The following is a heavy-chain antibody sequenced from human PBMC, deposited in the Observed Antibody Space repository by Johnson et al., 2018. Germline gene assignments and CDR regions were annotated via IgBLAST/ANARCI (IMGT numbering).Heavy chain of an antibody. D-gene: IGHD5-18*01. V-gene: IGHV3-49*05. J-gene: IGHJ6*03. Sequence: VQLVESGGGLVKPGRSLRLSCTASGFTFGDYAMSWFRQAPGKGLEWVGFIRSKAYGGTTEYAASVKGRFTISRDDSKSIAYLQRNSLKTEDTAVYYVARDRTLDSYGFPYYYYYMDVWGKGTTVTVSS. CDR3: ARDRTLDSYGFPYYYYYMDV. CDR1: GFTFGDYA. CDR2: IRSKAYGGTT.